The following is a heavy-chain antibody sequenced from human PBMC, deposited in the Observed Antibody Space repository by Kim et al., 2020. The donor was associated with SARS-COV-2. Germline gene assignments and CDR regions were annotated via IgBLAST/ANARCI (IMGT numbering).Heavy chain of an antibody. CDR2: TYYRSKWYN. CDR1: GDSVSSNSAA. CDR3: ARAPDRPEFVVVPAAMDY. V-gene: IGHV6-1*01. J-gene: IGHJ4*02. Sequence: SQTLSLTCAISGDSVSSNSAAWNWIRQSPSRGLEWLGRTYYRSKWYNDYAVSVKSRITINPDTSKNQFSLQLNSVTPEDTAVYYCARAPDRPEFVVVPAAMDYWGQGTLVTVSS. D-gene: IGHD2-2*01.